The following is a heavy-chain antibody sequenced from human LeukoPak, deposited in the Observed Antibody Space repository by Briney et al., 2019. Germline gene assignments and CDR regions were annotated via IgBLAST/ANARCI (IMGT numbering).Heavy chain of an antibody. D-gene: IGHD3-10*01. Sequence: PGGSLRLSCAASGFTFSSYAMSWVRQAPGKGLEWVSAISGSGSGTYYADSVKGRFTISRDNSKNTLYLQMNSLRAEDTAVYYCARPLWFGELDAFDIWGQGTMVTVSS. V-gene: IGHV3-23*01. CDR1: GFTFSSYA. CDR3: ARPLWFGELDAFDI. CDR2: ISGSGSGT. J-gene: IGHJ3*02.